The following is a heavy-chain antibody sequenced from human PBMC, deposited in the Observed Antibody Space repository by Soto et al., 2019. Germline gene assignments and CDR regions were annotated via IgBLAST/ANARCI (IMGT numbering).Heavy chain of an antibody. J-gene: IGHJ5*02. CDR2: IIPIFGTA. D-gene: IGHD3-3*01. V-gene: IGHV1-69*13. Sequence: ASVKVSCKASGGTFSSYASSWVRQAPGQGLEWMGGIIPIFGTANYAQKFQGRVTITADESTSTAYMELSSLRSEDTAVYYCARVGPLGYYDFWSGYPQTDNWFDPWGQGTLVTVSS. CDR3: ARVGPLGYYDFWSGYPQTDNWFDP. CDR1: GGTFSSYA.